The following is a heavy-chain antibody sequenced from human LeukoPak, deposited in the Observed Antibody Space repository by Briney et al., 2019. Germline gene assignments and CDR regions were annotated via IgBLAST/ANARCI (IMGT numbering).Heavy chain of an antibody. D-gene: IGHD5-24*01. V-gene: IGHV4-38-2*02. Sequence: KSSETLSLTCTVSGYSISSGYYWGWIRQPPGKGLEWIGSIYHSGSTYYNPSLKSRVTISVDTSKNQFSLKLSSVTAADTAVYYCARESRRDGYNMYYFDYWGQGTLVTVSS. CDR1: GYSISSGYY. CDR3: ARESRRDGYNMYYFDY. CDR2: IYHSGST. J-gene: IGHJ4*02.